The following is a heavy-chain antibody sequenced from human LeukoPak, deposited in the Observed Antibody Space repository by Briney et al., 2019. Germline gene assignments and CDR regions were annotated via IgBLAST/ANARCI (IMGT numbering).Heavy chain of an antibody. Sequence: PGGSLRLSCAASGFTFSNYAVTWVRQAPGKGLEWVSTIIGDGRTYYTDSVEGRFTVSRDDSKDTLYLQMNRLRAEDTAVYYCARGAGAQRVDWFDPWGQGTLVTVSS. D-gene: IGHD3-3*01. CDR3: ARGAGAQRVDWFDP. CDR2: IIGDGRT. J-gene: IGHJ5*02. V-gene: IGHV3-23*01. CDR1: GFTFSNYA.